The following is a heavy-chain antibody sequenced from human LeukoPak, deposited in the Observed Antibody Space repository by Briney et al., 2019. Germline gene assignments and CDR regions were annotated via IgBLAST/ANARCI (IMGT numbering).Heavy chain of an antibody. D-gene: IGHD2-15*01. V-gene: IGHV4-30-2*01. J-gene: IGHJ4*02. CDR3: ARDSETSGGYDY. CDR2: IYHSGST. Sequence: SETLSLTCTASGGSISSGGYYWSWIRQPPGKGLEWIGYIYHSGSTYYNPSLKSRVTISVDRSKNQFSLKLSSVTAADTAVYYCARDSETSGGYDYWGQGTLVTVSS. CDR1: GGSISSGGYY.